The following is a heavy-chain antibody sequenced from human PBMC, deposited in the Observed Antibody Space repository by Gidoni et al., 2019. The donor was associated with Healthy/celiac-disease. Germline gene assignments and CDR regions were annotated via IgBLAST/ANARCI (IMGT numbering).Heavy chain of an antibody. D-gene: IGHD3-16*01. CDR2: ISSSSSYI. Sequence: EVQLVESGGGLVKPGGSLRLSCAASGFTFSSSSMNWVRQAPGKGLEWVSSISSSSSYIYYADSVKGRFTISRDNAKNSLYLQMNSLRAEDTAVYYCARVMFVGFLPERYYYYYGMDVWGQGTTVTVSS. V-gene: IGHV3-21*01. CDR1: GFTFSSSS. CDR3: ARVMFVGFLPERYYYYYGMDV. J-gene: IGHJ6*02.